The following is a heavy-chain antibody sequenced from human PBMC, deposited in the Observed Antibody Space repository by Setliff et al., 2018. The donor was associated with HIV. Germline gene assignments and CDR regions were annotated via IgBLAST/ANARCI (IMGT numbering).Heavy chain of an antibody. CDR3: ARVGYCSSTNCYWGRPSYGMGV. CDR2: MYPRWRS. D-gene: IGHD2-2*01. Sequence: SETLSLTCTVSNYSVNSGYYWAWIRQPPGKGLEWIGNMYPRWRSYFNPTLQSRVTMSADTSKKQFCLKLSSVTASDTDVYYCARVGYCSSTNCYWGRPSYGMGVWGQGTTVTVSS. V-gene: IGHV4-38-2*02. J-gene: IGHJ6*02. CDR1: NYSVNSGYY.